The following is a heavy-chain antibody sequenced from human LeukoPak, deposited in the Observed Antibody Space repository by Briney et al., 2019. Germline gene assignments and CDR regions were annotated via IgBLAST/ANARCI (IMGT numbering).Heavy chain of an antibody. CDR2: ISSSSSYI. D-gene: IGHD6-13*01. V-gene: IGHV3-21*05. CDR1: EFTFSNYN. J-gene: IGHJ1*01. Sequence: PGGSLRLSCAASEFTFSNYNMNWVRQAPGKGLEWLSYISSSSSYIYYADSVKGRFTISRDNAKNSLYLQMNSLRAEDTAVYYCARANRYSSSWYFSGAAEYFQHWGQGTLVTVSS. CDR3: ARANRYSSSWYFSGAAEYFQH.